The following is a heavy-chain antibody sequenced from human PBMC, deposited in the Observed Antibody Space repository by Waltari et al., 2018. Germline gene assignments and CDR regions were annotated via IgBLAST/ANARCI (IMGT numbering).Heavy chain of an antibody. V-gene: IGHV3-23*01. CDR2: ISGSGGST. J-gene: IGHJ4*02. Sequence: MSWVRQAPGKGLEWVSAISGSGGSTYYADSVKGRFTISRDNSKNTLYLQMNSLRAEDTAVYYCAKVAVAGEYYFDYWGQGTLVTVSS. CDR3: AKVAVAGEYYFDY. D-gene: IGHD6-19*01.